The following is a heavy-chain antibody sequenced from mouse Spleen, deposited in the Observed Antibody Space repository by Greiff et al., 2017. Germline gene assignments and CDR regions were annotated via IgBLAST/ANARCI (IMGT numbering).Heavy chain of an antibody. CDR3: ASGITTVVDY. CDR1: GYSITSGYY. J-gene: IGHJ2*01. V-gene: IGHV3-6*01. D-gene: IGHD1-1*01. CDR2: ISYDGSN. Sequence: DVKLQESGPGLVKPSQSLSLTCSVTGYSITSGYYWNWIRQFPGNKLEWMGYISYDGSNNYNPSLKNRISITRDTSKNQFFLKLNSVTTEDTATYYCASGITTVVDYWGQGTTLTVSS.